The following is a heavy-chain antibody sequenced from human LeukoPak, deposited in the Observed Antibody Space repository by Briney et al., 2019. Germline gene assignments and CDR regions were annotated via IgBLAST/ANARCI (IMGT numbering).Heavy chain of an antibody. CDR2: INAGNGNT. J-gene: IGHJ3*02. V-gene: IGHV1-3*01. CDR3: ARWEGRSSTFHSSAFDI. D-gene: IGHD6-13*01. CDR1: GYTFTSYA. Sequence: GASVKVSCKASGYTFTSYAMHWVRQAPGQRLEWMGWINAGNGNTKYSQKFQGRVTITRDTSASTAYMELSSLRSEDTAVYYCARWEGRSSTFHSSAFDIWGQGTMVTVSS.